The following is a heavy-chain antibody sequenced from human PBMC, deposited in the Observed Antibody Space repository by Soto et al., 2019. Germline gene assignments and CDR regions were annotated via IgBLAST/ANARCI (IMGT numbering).Heavy chain of an antibody. Sequence: GGSLRLSCAASGLTFSSHGMSWVRQAPGKGLEWVSVISNSGGATYYANSVKGRFTISRDNPKNTLYLEMNSLRAEDTAVYYCPKDEPYSSRSYGMDVWGQGTTVTVSS. CDR3: PKDEPYSSRSYGMDV. J-gene: IGHJ6*02. CDR1: GLTFSSHG. D-gene: IGHD6-19*01. V-gene: IGHV3-23*01. CDR2: ISNSGGAT.